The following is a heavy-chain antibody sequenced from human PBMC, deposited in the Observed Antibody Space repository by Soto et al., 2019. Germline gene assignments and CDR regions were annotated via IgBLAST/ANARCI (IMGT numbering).Heavy chain of an antibody. V-gene: IGHV1-2*02. CDR2: INPYSGGA. Sequence: ASEKVSCKASGYTFTGYFMHWVRQAPGQGLEWMGWINPYSGGADYAQSFQGRVTMTRDTSISTVYMELSRLRFDDTAVYYCARVIRGAYYNSPLDTWGQGTVVTVSS. D-gene: IGHD3-10*01. CDR1: GYTFTGYF. CDR3: ARVIRGAYYNSPLDT. J-gene: IGHJ5*02.